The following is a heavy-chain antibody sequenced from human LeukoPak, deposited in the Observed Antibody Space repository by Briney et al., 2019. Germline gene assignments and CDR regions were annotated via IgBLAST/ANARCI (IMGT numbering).Heavy chain of an antibody. J-gene: IGHJ6*02. CDR1: DFTFSSYE. D-gene: IGHD2-15*01. V-gene: IGHV3-48*03. Sequence: PGGSLRLSCAASDFTFSSYEMNWVRQAPGKGLEWVSYISSSGSTIFCADSVKGGFTISRDNAKNSLSLQMNSLRADDTAVYYCGGVCVSGSCSGGMDVWGQGTTVTVSS. CDR3: GGVCVSGSCSGGMDV. CDR2: ISSSGSTI.